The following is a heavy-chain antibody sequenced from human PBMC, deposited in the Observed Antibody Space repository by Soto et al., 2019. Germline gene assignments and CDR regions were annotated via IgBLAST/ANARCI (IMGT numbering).Heavy chain of an antibody. J-gene: IGHJ5*02. V-gene: IGHV1-46*01. CDR1: GDTFTSYY. D-gene: IGHD3-16*01. CDR2: INPNGGST. CDR3: ERSSGGVYPILIDGANWFAP. Sequence: ASVKVSCKAPGDTFTSYYMHWVRQAPGHGLEWMGVINPNGGSTRFAQKFQGRVTMTRDTSTSTVYMELRGLTSEDTAVYYCERSSGGVYPILIDGANWFAPWGEGSLVSVSS.